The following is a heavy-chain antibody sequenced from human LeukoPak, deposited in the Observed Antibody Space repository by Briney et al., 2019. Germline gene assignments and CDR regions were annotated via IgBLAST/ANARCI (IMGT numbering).Heavy chain of an antibody. Sequence: GASVKVSCKASGGTFSSYAISWVRQAPGQGLEWMGGIMPIFGTANYAKKFQGRVTITADESTSTAYMELSSLRSEDTAVYYCARDEYCSGGSCYPDAFDIWGQGTMVTVSS. CDR1: GGTFSSYA. CDR2: IMPIFGTA. J-gene: IGHJ3*02. D-gene: IGHD2-15*01. CDR3: ARDEYCSGGSCYPDAFDI. V-gene: IGHV1-69*13.